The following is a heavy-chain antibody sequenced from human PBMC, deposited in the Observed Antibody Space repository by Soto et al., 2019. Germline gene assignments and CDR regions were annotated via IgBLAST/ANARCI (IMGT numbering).Heavy chain of an antibody. CDR3: ARARGQWLVTTEYDC. V-gene: IGHV1-18*01. CDR1: GYTFSSYG. Sequence: ASVKVSCKASGYTFSSYGISWVRQAPGQGLEWMGWISGYNGNTDYAQNLQGRVTMTTDTFTSTAYMELRSLRSDDTAVYYCARARGQWLVTTEYDCWGQGTLVTV. CDR2: ISGYNGNT. D-gene: IGHD6-19*01. J-gene: IGHJ4*02.